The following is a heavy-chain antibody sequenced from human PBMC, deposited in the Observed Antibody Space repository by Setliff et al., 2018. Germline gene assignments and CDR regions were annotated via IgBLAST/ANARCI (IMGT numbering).Heavy chain of an antibody. J-gene: IGHJ4*02. Sequence: PGGSLRLSCAASGFTFSTYWMSWVRQAPGKGLAWVANIKQDGSEKYYVDSVKGRFSISRDNAKNTLYLQMNSLRAEDTAVYYCVRDTTSGWMLTNWGQGTLVTVSS. D-gene: IGHD6-25*01. CDR3: VRDTTSGWMLTN. CDR2: IKQDGSEK. V-gene: IGHV3-7*01. CDR1: GFTFSTYW.